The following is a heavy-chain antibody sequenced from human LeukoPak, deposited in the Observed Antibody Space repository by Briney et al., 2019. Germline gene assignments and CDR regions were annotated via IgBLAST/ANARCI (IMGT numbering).Heavy chain of an antibody. Sequence: GGSLRLSCAASGFTFSNYWMHWVRQAPGGGLMWVSRLNTDGSSTYYADSVKGRFTISRDNAKNTLYLQMSSLRAEDTAVYYCARRYCSSTSCLFDYWGQGTLVIVSS. CDR2: LNTDGSST. V-gene: IGHV3-74*01. CDR1: GFTFSNYW. J-gene: IGHJ4*02. CDR3: ARRYCSSTSCLFDY. D-gene: IGHD2-2*01.